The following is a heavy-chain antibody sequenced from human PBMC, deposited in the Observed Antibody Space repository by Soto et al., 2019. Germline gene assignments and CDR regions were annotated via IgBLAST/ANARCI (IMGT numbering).Heavy chain of an antibody. CDR2: INSGGSFA. J-gene: IGHJ5*02. D-gene: IGHD4-17*01. V-gene: IGHV3-74*01. Sequence: EEQLVESGGGLVQPGGSLRLSCAASDFSFGNYWMHWVRQAPGKGLAWVSRINSGGSFASYADSVKGRFTISRDNAKNTLYLQMDSLRADDTAIYYGARERDSGDHFPWGQGTLVTVSS. CDR1: DFSFGNYW. CDR3: ARERDSGDHFP.